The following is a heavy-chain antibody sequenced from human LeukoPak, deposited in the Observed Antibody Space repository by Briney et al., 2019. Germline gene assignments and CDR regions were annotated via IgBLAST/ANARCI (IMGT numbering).Heavy chain of an antibody. D-gene: IGHD3-22*01. V-gene: IGHV1-2*02. CDR1: VYTFTRYY. CDR3: ARDDSSGIDY. CDR2: INPNSGGT. Sequence: ASVNVSFKSSVYTFTRYYMHWVRQAPGQGLEWMGWINPNSGGTNYAQKFQGRVTMTRDTSISTAYMELSRLRSDDTAVYYCARDDSSGIDYWGQGTLVTVSS. J-gene: IGHJ4*02.